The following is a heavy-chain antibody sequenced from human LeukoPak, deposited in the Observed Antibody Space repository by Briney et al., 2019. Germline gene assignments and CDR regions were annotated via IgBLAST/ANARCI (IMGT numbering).Heavy chain of an antibody. D-gene: IGHD1-26*01. CDR2: ILYDGTNK. V-gene: IGHV3-30*02. J-gene: IGHJ4*02. Sequence: PGGSLRLSCAASGFTFSSLGMHWVRQAPGQGLEWVAFILYDGTNKYYADSVKGRFTISRDNSKNTLYLQMNSLRAEDTAVYYCAKDAISGSYYVIFYFDYWGQGTLVTVSS. CDR1: GFTFSSLG. CDR3: AKDAISGSYYVIFYFDY.